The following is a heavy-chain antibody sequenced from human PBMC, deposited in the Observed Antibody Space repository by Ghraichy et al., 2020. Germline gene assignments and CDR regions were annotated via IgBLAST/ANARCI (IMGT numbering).Heavy chain of an antibody. CDR1: GDSINNNDYF. V-gene: IGHV4-39*07. Sequence: SETLSLTCTVTGDSINNNDYFWGWIRQPPGKGLQWIGNIYFTGSTYYSPSLKSRVTISIDTSKHHFSLKLNSVTAADTAIYYCARENPTRYNFRPNIGAFDVWGPGTMVAVSS. D-gene: IGHD1-20*01. J-gene: IGHJ3*01. CDR3: ARENPTRYNFRPNIGAFDV. CDR2: IYFTGST.